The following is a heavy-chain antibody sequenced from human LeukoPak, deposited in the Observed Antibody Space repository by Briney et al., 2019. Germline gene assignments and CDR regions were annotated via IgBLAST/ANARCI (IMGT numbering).Heavy chain of an antibody. CDR2: ISSSSSTL. J-gene: IGHJ6*02. CDR1: GFTFSSYS. D-gene: IGHD2-15*01. V-gene: IGHV3-48*02. Sequence: GGSLRLSCAASGFTFSSYSMNWVRQAPGKGLEWVSYISSSSSTLYYADSVKGRFTISRDNAKNSLYLQMNSLRDEDTAVYYCARAVEYCSGGSCYLPINYYYGMDVWGQGTTVTVSS. CDR3: ARAVEYCSGGSCYLPINYYYGMDV.